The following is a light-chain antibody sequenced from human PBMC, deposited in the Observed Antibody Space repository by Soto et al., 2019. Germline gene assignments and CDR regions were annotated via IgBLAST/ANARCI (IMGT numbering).Light chain of an antibody. CDR2: DTS. CDR3: QQYGTSVA. J-gene: IGKJ2*01. Sequence: IVLTQSPATLSLSPGEIATLSCGASQTVGGGYLAWYQQKPGLAPRLLIYDTSTRAAGIPDRFSGAGSGTDFTPTSSRLEPDDFAVYYCQQYGTSVAFGQGSKLQI. CDR1: QTVGGGY. V-gene: IGKV3D-20*01.